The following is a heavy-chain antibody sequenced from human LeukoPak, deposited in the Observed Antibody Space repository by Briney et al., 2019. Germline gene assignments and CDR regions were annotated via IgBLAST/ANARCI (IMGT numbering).Heavy chain of an antibody. CDR1: GGSISSGGYY. Sequence: SETLSLTCTVPGGSISSGGYYWSWIRQHPGKGLEWIGYIYYSGSTYYNPSLKSRVTISVDTSKNQFSLKLSSVTAADTAVYYCARGGGYSGYGAFDIWGQGTMVTVSS. D-gene: IGHD5-12*01. CDR2: IYYSGST. V-gene: IGHV4-31*03. J-gene: IGHJ3*02. CDR3: ARGGGYSGYGAFDI.